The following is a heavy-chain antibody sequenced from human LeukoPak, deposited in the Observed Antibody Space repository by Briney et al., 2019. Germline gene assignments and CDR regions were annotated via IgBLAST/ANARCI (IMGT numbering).Heavy chain of an antibody. CDR1: GGSIRNYY. V-gene: IGHV4-59*01. CDR2: IYYSGST. Sequence: SETLSLTCAVSGGSIRNYYWSWIRQPPGKGLEWIGYIYYSGSTNYNPSLKSRVTISVDTPKNQCSLKLSSVTAADTAVYYCARVYYSSSYDYWYFDLWGRGTLVTVSS. D-gene: IGHD6-13*01. J-gene: IGHJ2*01. CDR3: ARVYYSSSYDYWYFDL.